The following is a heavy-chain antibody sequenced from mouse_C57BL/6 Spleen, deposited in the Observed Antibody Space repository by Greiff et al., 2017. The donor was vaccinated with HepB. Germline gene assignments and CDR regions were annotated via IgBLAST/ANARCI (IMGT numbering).Heavy chain of an antibody. Sequence: VQLQQSGAELARPGASVKLSCKASGYTFTSYGISWVKQRTGQGLEWIGEIYPRSGNTYYNEKFKGKATLTADKSSSTAYMELRSLTSEDSAVYFCARAAYYSNYVYFDYWGQGTTLTVSS. J-gene: IGHJ2*01. CDR2: IYPRSGNT. CDR1: GYTFTSYG. V-gene: IGHV1-81*01. D-gene: IGHD2-5*01. CDR3: ARAAYYSNYVYFDY.